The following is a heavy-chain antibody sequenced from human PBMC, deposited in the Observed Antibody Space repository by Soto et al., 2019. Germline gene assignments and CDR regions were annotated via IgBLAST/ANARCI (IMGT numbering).Heavy chain of an antibody. D-gene: IGHD4-17*01. CDR2: IYYSGST. J-gene: IGHJ5*02. V-gene: IGHV4-59*01. Sequence: SDTLSLTCTVSGGSISSYYWSWIRQPPGKGLEWIGYIYYSGSTNYNPSLKSRVTISVDTSKNQFSLKLSSVTAADTAVYYCARDTVGWLDPWGQGTLVTVSS. CDR3: ARDTVGWLDP. CDR1: GGSISSYY.